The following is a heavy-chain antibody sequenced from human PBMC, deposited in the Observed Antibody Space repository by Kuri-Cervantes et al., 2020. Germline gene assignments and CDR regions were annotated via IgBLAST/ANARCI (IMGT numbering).Heavy chain of an antibody. CDR2: ISYDGSNK. V-gene: IGHV3-30*03. Sequence: GGSLRLSCAASGFTFSSYGMHWVRQAPGKGLEWVAVISYDGSNKYYADSVKGRFTISRDNFKNTLYLQMNSLRAEDTAVYYCARDPAGSSSYFDYWGQGNLVTVSS. J-gene: IGHJ4*02. CDR1: GFTFSSYG. D-gene: IGHD6-6*01. CDR3: ARDPAGSSSYFDY.